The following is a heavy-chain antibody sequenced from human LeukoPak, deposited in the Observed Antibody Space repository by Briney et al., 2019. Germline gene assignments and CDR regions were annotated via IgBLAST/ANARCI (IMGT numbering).Heavy chain of an antibody. Sequence: GGSLRLSCAASGFTFSSFGMHWVHQAPGKGLEWGAIIWYNGSKKYYADSLRGRFTISRDNSKNTLYLQMNSLRAEDTAVYYCARGEQLENWGQGTLVTVSS. J-gene: IGHJ4*02. CDR3: ARGEQLEN. CDR2: IWYNGSKK. CDR1: GFTFSSFG. V-gene: IGHV3-33*01. D-gene: IGHD6-13*01.